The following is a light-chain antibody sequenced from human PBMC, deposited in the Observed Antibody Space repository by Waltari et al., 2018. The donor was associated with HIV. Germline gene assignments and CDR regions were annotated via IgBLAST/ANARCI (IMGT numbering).Light chain of an antibody. V-gene: IGKV3-15*01. J-gene: IGKJ1*01. CDR3: QQYNNWPPWT. CDR1: QCVSSN. CDR2: GAS. Sequence: EIVLTQSPATLSVSPGERATLACRASQCVSSNLTWSHQKPAHAPRLLIYGASTRATGIPARCSGSGSGREFTLTISSLQSEDFAVYYCQQYNNWPPWTFGQGTKVEIK.